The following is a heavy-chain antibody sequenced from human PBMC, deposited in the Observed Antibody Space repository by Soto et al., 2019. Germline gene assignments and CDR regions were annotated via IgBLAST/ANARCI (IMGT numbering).Heavy chain of an antibody. CDR2: ISSSGTTI. CDR3: ARDLDTAMVRVYYYYNGMDV. CDR1: GFTFSDYY. Sequence: QVQLVESGGGLVKPGGSLRLSCAASGFTFSDYYMTWIRQAPGKGLEWVSYISSSGTTIYYADSVKGRFTISRDNAKNSVYLQMNSLRVEDTAVYYCARDLDTAMVRVYYYYNGMDVWGQGTTVTVSS. D-gene: IGHD5-18*01. V-gene: IGHV3-11*01. J-gene: IGHJ6*02.